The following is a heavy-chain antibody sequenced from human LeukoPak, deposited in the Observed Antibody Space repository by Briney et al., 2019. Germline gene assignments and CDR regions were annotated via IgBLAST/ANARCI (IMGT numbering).Heavy chain of an antibody. Sequence: SETLSLTCTVSGGSISSSSYYWGWIRQPPGKGLEWIGSIYYSGSTYYNPSLKSRVTISVDTSKNQFSLKLSSVTAADTAVYYCARLGPNYYGSGSYYNGGYYYYYMDVWGKGTTVTISS. J-gene: IGHJ6*03. CDR2: IYYSGST. CDR1: GGSISSSSYY. V-gene: IGHV4-39*07. D-gene: IGHD3-10*01. CDR3: ARLGPNYYGSGSYYNGGYYYYYMDV.